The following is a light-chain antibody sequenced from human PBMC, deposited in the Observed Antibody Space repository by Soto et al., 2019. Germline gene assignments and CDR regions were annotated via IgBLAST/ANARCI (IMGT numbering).Light chain of an antibody. J-gene: IGKJ1*01. CDR3: QQYGSSSWT. Sequence: EIVLTQSPGTLSVSAGKRSPLSCGASQSISSSYLDWYQQRRGKAPRLXMYCASSRATGIPERFSGSGSGTEFTLTISRLAPEDFEVYYCQQYGSSSWTFGQGTKVDIK. CDR1: QSISSSY. CDR2: CAS. V-gene: IGKV3-20*01.